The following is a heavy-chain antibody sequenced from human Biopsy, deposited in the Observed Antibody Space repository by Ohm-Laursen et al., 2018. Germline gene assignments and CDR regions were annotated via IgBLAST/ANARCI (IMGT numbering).Heavy chain of an antibody. CDR3: ARGEVTFGELIVSLDS. D-gene: IGHD3-16*02. V-gene: IGHV1-18*01. Sequence: SSVKVSCKTSGYNFISYSINWVRQAPGQGLEWMGWIRPLNGDTKYGQKFQDRVTMTTDTSTSTVYMELTSLRSDDAAVYYCARGEVTFGELIVSLDSWGQGTLVTVSS. J-gene: IGHJ4*02. CDR1: GYNFISYS. CDR2: IRPLNGDT.